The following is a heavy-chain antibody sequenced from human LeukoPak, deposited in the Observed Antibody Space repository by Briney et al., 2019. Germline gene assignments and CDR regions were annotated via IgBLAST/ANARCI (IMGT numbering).Heavy chain of an antibody. D-gene: IGHD5-12*01. J-gene: IGHJ4*02. V-gene: IGHV4-34*01. CDR2: INHSGST. Sequence: SETLSLTCAVYGGSFSGYYWSWIRQPPGKGLEWIGEINHSGSTNYNPSLKSRVTISVDTSKNQFSLKLSSVTAADTAVYYCARGPSGDFDYWGQGTLVTVSS. CDR1: GGSFSGYY. CDR3: ARGPSGDFDY.